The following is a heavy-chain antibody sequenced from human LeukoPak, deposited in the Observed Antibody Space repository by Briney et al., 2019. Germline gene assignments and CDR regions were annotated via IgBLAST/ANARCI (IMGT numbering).Heavy chain of an antibody. CDR1: GGSISSVDYY. J-gene: IGHJ2*01. V-gene: IGHV4-30-4*01. CDR2: IYYSGST. CDR3: AREVPWVWNFNL. D-gene: IGHD1-26*01. Sequence: SETLSLTCTVSGGSISSVDYYWSWIRQPPGTGLEWIGYIYYSGSTYYNPSLKSRVTISVDTSKNQFSLKLNSVTAADTAVYYCAREVPWVWNFNLWGRGTLVTVSS.